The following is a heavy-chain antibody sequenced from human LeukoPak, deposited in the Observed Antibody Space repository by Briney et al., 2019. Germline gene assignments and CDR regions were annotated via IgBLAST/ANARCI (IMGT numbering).Heavy chain of an antibody. V-gene: IGHV7-4-1*02. Sequence: ASVKVSCKASGYTFTSYAMNWVRQAPGQGLEWMGWINTNTGNPTHAQGFTGRFVFSLDTSVSTAYLQISSLKAEDTAVYYCARDWGIAAELTFDPWGQGTLVTVSS. CDR3: ARDWGIAAELTFDP. CDR1: GYTFTSYA. D-gene: IGHD6-13*01. CDR2: INTNTGNP. J-gene: IGHJ5*02.